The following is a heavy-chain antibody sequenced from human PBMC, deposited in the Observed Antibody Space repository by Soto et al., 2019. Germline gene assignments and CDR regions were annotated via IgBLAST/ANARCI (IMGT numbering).Heavy chain of an antibody. CDR1: GGSISSYY. V-gene: IGHV4-59*08. CDR2: IYYSGST. J-gene: IGHJ4*02. CDR3: ARPNPRGYYFDS. Sequence: PSETLSLTCTVSGGSISSYYWSWIRQPPGKGLEWIGYIYYSGSTNYNPSLKSRVTISVDTSKNQFSLKLSSVTAADTAVYYCARPNPRGYYFDSWGQGTLVTVSS.